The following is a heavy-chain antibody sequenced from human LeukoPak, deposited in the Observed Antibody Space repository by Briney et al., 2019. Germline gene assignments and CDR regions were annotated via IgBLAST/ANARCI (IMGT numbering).Heavy chain of an antibody. CDR3: AKHLWRDLLWFGEGYYVDY. Sequence: GGSLRLSCAASGFTVTDNYMNWVRQSSGKGLEWVSVIYGGGDTNYADSVKGRFTISRDNSKNTLYLQMNSLRVEDTAVYYCAKHLWRDLLWFGEGYYVDYWGQGTLVTVSS. V-gene: IGHV3-53*01. CDR1: GFTVTDNY. J-gene: IGHJ4*02. CDR2: IYGGGDT. D-gene: IGHD3-10*01.